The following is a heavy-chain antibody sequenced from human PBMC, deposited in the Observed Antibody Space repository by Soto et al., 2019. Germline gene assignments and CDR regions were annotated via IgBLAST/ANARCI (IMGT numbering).Heavy chain of an antibody. D-gene: IGHD2-21*02. Sequence: SETLSLTCTVSGGSVSSGSYYWSWIRQPPGKGLEWIGYIYYSGSTNYNPSLKSRVTISVDTSKNQFSLKLSSVTAADTAVYYCARDGGVVTAIDYWGQGTLVTVSS. CDR3: ARDGGVVTAIDY. CDR2: IYYSGST. J-gene: IGHJ4*02. CDR1: GGSVSSGSYY. V-gene: IGHV4-61*01.